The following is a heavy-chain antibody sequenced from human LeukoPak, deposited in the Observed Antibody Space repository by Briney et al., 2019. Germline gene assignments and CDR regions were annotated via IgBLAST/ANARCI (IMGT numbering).Heavy chain of an antibody. Sequence: PGGSLRLSCAASGFTFSSYGIHWVRQTPGKGLDWVAFIRYDGSDKFYVDSVKGRFTVSRDNSKNTLYLQMSSLRAEDTAVYYCAKAGARDIWYLDYWGQGILVTVSS. CDR1: GFTFSSYG. CDR2: IRYDGSDK. D-gene: IGHD4-23*01. V-gene: IGHV3-30*02. J-gene: IGHJ4*02. CDR3: AKAGARDIWYLDY.